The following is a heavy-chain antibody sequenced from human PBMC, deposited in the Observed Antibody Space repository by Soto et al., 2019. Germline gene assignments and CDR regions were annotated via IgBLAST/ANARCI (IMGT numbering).Heavy chain of an antibody. CDR2: LHHSVHT. J-gene: IGHJ4*02. D-gene: IGHD3-10*01. CDR1: GASIGSGSYS. Sequence: QLQLQESGSGLVRPSQTLSLTCTVSGASIGSGSYSWNWIRQPPGKGLEWIGYLHHSVHTYFNPSLRRRVSISVDRSNNQFSLKLISVTAADTAVYYCARFPLWFGELDYWGQGALVTVSS. CDR3: ARFPLWFGELDY. V-gene: IGHV4-30-2*01.